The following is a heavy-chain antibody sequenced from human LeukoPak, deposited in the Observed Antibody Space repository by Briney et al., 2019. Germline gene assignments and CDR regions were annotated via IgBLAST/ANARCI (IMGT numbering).Heavy chain of an antibody. Sequence: GGSLRLSCAASGFTFSSYSMNWVRQAPGMGLEWVSYISSSSSTIYYADSVKGRFTISRDNAKNSLYLQMNSLRAEDTAVYYCARSDYVWGSYRYMGVDYWGQGTLVTVSS. CDR3: ARSDYVWGSYRYMGVDY. CDR1: GFTFSSYS. J-gene: IGHJ4*02. V-gene: IGHV3-48*01. D-gene: IGHD3-16*02. CDR2: ISSSSSTI.